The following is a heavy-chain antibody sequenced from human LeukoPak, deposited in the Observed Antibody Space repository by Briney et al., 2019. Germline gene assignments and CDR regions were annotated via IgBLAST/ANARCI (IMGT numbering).Heavy chain of an antibody. Sequence: GGALRLSCAASGFTFSNYWINWVRQAPAKGLEWVAVISYDGRKKYYGDSVKGRFTISRDNSKNTLYLQMNSLRPEDTAVFYCARVVSRLEGLGSNIAWPYYYYEVDVWGQGTTVTVSS. J-gene: IGHJ6*02. CDR1: GFTFSNYW. CDR2: ISYDGRKK. V-gene: IGHV3-30*03. D-gene: IGHD3-3*01. CDR3: ARVVSRLEGLGSNIAWPYYYYEVDV.